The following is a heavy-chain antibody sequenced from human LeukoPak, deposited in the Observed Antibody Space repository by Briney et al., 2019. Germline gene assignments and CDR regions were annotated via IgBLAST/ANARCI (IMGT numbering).Heavy chain of an antibody. CDR3: ARHQEVDFDL. J-gene: IGHJ2*01. CDR2: IHYSGII. V-gene: IGHV4-39*01. Sequence: PSETLSLTCTVSGGSISRSSYYWGCIRQPRGKGLEWIGSIHYSGIIYYNPSLKSRVTISVDTSKNHFSLKLSSVTAAHTAVYYCARHQEVDFDLWGRGTLVTVSS. CDR1: GGSISRSSYY.